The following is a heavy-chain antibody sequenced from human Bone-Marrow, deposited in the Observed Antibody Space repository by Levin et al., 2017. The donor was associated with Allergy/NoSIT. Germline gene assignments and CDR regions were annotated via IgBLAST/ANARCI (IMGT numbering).Heavy chain of an antibody. CDR1: GFTFRDYA. CDR2: ISYDGNNK. CDR3: ARELATATTGGGFDY. V-gene: IGHV3-30-3*01. D-gene: IGHD4-17*01. Sequence: LSLTCAASGFTFRDYAIHWVRPAPGKGLEWLAVISYDGNNKYYADSVKGRSTISRDNSKNTLYLQMNSLRTEDTAVYYCARELATATTGGGFDYWGQGTLVTVSS. J-gene: IGHJ4*02.